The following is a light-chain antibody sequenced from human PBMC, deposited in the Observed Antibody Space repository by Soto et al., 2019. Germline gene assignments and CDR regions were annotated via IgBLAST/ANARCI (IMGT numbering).Light chain of an antibody. CDR2: GAS. Sequence: EIVLTQSPATLSVSPGERATLSCRASQSVSSNLAWYQQKPGQAPRLLIYGASTRATGIPARFSGSGSGTAFTLTISSLQSEDFAVYYCQQYNNWPQLTFGGGTKVETK. V-gene: IGKV3-15*01. J-gene: IGKJ4*01. CDR1: QSVSSN. CDR3: QQYNNWPQLT.